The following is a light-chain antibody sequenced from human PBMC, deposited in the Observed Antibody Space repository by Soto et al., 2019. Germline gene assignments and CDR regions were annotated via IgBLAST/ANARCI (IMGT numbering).Light chain of an antibody. J-gene: IGLJ1*01. CDR3: CSYGGSYTPYV. Sequence: QSALTQPRSGSGSPGQSVTISCTGTSSDVGLYNYVSLYQQHPGKAPKLIIYDVSKRPSGVPDRFSGSKSGNTASLTISGLQAEDEGDYFCCSYGGSYTPYVFGTGTKLTVL. V-gene: IGLV2-11*01. CDR2: DVS. CDR1: SSDVGLYNY.